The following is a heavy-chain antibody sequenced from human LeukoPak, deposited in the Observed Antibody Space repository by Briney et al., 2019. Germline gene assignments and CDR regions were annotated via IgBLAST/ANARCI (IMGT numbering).Heavy chain of an antibody. Sequence: SETLSLTCTVSGGSINDHAWCWIRQPPGRGLEWIGCVYYTGSSEYNASLKSRLTISTDTSNNQLSLRVTSVTAADTAIYSCARLSRIATAGAYSYHSLDIWGQGTTVTVSS. J-gene: IGHJ6*02. CDR1: GGSINDHA. D-gene: IGHD6-13*01. CDR3: ARLSRIATAGAYSYHSLDI. CDR2: VYYTGSS. V-gene: IGHV4-59*11.